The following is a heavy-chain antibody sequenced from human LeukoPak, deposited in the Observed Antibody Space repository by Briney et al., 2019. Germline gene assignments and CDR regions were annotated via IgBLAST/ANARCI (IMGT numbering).Heavy chain of an antibody. CDR1: GYPFINYY. CDR3: ARPDSTSSRSYFPY. Sequence: ASVKVSCKASGYPFINYYIHWVRQAPGQGLEWMGTILPGRDTTTYAQNFRGRVTMTRDTSTRTVHMELNSLGSGDTAVYYCARPDSTSSRSYFPYWGQGTLVTVSS. CDR2: ILPGRDTT. J-gene: IGHJ1*01. D-gene: IGHD6-6*01. V-gene: IGHV1-46*01.